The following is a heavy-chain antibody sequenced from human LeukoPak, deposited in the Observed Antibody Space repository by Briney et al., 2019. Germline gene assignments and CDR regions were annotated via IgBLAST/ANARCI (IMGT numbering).Heavy chain of an antibody. J-gene: IGHJ3*02. CDR3: ATSTRYDGLDI. V-gene: IGHV1-24*01. CDR2: FDLEVGDT. Sequence: ASVKVSCKVSGYTLTKLSIHWVRQAPGEGLEWMGGFDLEVGDTVYAQKFQGRVTMTEDTSTDTAYMDLGSVRSEDTAVYYCATSTRYDGLDIWGQGTMVIVSS. CDR1: GYTLTKLS.